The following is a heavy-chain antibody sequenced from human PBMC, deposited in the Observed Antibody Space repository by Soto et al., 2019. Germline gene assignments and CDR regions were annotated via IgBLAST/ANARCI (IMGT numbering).Heavy chain of an antibody. Sequence: QVQLVQSGAEVKEPGSSVKVSCKASGGTFSSYAISWVRQAPGQGLEWMGGIIPISGTANYAQKFQGRVTITADESTGTAYMELSSLRSEDTAVYYCARSQGSSTSLEIYYYYYYGMDVWGQGTTVTVSS. CDR3: ARSQGSSTSLEIYYYYYYGMDV. J-gene: IGHJ6*02. V-gene: IGHV1-69*01. CDR2: IIPISGTA. CDR1: GGTFSSYA. D-gene: IGHD2-2*01.